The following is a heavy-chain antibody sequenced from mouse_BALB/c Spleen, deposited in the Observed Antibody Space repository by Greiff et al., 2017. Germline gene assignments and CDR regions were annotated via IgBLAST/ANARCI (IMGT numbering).Heavy chain of an antibody. CDR3: ARRSSYYYGSSPLLAY. Sequence: QVQLKQSGAELAKPGASVKMSCKASGYTFTSYWMHWVKQRPGQGLEWIGYINPSTGYTEYNQKFKDKATLTADKSSSTAYMQLSSLTSEDSAVYYCARRSSYYYGSSPLLAYWGQGTLVTVSA. V-gene: IGHV1-7*01. CDR1: GYTFTSYW. CDR2: INPSTGYT. D-gene: IGHD1-1*01. J-gene: IGHJ3*01.